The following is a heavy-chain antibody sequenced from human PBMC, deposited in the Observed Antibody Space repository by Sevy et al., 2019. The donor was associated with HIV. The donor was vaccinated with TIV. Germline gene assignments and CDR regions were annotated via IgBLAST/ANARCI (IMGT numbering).Heavy chain of an antibody. V-gene: IGHV3-7*01. CDR3: AGVPRLGAGTTPKWFDP. J-gene: IGHJ5*02. CDR2: IKQDGSEK. D-gene: IGHD1-1*01. CDR1: GFTFSSYW. Sequence: GGSLRLSFAASGFTFSSYWMSWVRQAPGKGLEWVANIKQDGSEKYYVDSVKGRFTISRDNAKNSLYLQMNSLRVEDTAVYYCAGVPRLGAGTTPKWFDPWGQGTLVTVSS.